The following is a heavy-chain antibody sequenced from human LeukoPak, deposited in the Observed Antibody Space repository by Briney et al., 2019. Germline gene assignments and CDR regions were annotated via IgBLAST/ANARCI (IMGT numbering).Heavy chain of an antibody. Sequence: GASVKVSCKASGGTFSSYAISWVRQAPGQGLEWMGGIIPIFGTANYAQKFQGRVTITADESTSTAYMELSSLRSEDTAVYYCARVEGHYDTSTGYQGKYYFDYWGQGTLVTVSS. CDR3: ARVEGHYDTSTGYQGKYYFDY. CDR2: IIPIFGTA. V-gene: IGHV1-69*13. D-gene: IGHD3-9*01. CDR1: GGTFSSYA. J-gene: IGHJ4*02.